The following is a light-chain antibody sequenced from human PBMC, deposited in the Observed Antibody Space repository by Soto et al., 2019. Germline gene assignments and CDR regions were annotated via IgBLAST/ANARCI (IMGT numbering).Light chain of an antibody. CDR1: QSVSPY. V-gene: IGKV3-20*01. CDR3: QQYGSSPPVT. J-gene: IGKJ3*01. Sequence: EIVLTQSPGTLSLSPGERATLSCRASQSVSPYLAWYQHKPGQAPRLLIYGASSRATGIPDRFSGSGSGTDFTLTISRLETEDFAVYFCQQYGSSPPVTFGTGTKVDIK. CDR2: GAS.